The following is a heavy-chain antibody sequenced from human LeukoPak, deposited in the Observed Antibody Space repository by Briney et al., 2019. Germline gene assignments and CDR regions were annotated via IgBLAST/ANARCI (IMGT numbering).Heavy chain of an antibody. D-gene: IGHD3-3*01. V-gene: IGHV4-39*07. J-gene: IGHJ4*02. CDR2: IYYNGST. CDR3: ATGKVFPTYDFWSGPIDY. Sequence: SETLSLTCTVSGGAISSSRHSWTWIRQPPGKGLEWIGIIYYNGSTYYNPSLKSRVTISVDTSKNQFSLKLSSVTAADIAVYYCATGKVFPTYDFWSGPIDYWGQGTLVTVSS. CDR1: GGAISSSRHS.